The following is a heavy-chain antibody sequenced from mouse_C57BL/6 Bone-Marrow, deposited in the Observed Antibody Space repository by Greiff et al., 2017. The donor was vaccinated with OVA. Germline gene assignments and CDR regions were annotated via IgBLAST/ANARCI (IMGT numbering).Heavy chain of an antibody. CDR3: ARGYYYGSSYEDYFDY. CDR2: INPYNGGT. J-gene: IGHJ2*01. CDR1: GYTFTDYY. Sequence: EVKLVESGPVLVKPGASVKMSCKASGYTFTDYYMNWVKQSHGKSLEWIGVINPYNGGTSYNQKFKGKATLTVDKSSSTAYMELNSLTSEDSAVYYCARGYYYGSSYEDYFDYWGQGTTLTVSS. D-gene: IGHD1-1*01. V-gene: IGHV1-19*01.